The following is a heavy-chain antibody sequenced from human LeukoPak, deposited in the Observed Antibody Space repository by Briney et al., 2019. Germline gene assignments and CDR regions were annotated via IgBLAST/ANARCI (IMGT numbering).Heavy chain of an antibody. CDR2: INPNSGGT. V-gene: IGHV1-2*05. Sequence: ASVKVSCKASGYTFTAYYIHWVRQAPGQGLEWMGRINPNSGGTSYAQKFQGRVTMTRDTSISTAYMELSRLRSDDTVVYYCAIAGGGSDAFDICGQGTMVIVSS. CDR3: AIAGGGSDAFDI. D-gene: IGHD2-15*01. CDR1: GYTFTAYY. J-gene: IGHJ3*02.